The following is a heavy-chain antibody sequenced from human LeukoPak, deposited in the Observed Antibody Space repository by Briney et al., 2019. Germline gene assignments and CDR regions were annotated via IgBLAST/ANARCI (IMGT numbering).Heavy chain of an antibody. J-gene: IGHJ3*02. CDR1: GFTFRSYA. CDR3: ARAPGGGSSWYKDGFDI. Sequence: PGGSLRLSCAASGFTFRSYAMSWVRQAPGKGLEWVSAISGSDGSTYYADSVKGRFTISRDNSKNTLYLQMNSLRAEDTAVYYCARAPGGGSSWYKDGFDIWGEGAMVTVSS. CDR2: ISGSDGST. D-gene: IGHD6-13*01. V-gene: IGHV3-23*01.